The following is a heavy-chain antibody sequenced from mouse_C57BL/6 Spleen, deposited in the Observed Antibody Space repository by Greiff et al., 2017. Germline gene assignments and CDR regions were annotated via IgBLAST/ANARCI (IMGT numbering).Heavy chain of an antibody. J-gene: IGHJ2*01. CDR1: GYSFTGYF. D-gene: IGHD1-1*01. Sequence: EVKLMESGPELVKPGDSVKISCKASGYSFTGYFMNWVMQSHGKSLEWIGRINPYNGDTFYNQKFKGKATLTVDKSSSTAHMELRSLTSEDSAVYYCARQTTVVPLDYWGQGTTLTVSS. CDR2: INPYNGDT. V-gene: IGHV1-20*01. CDR3: ARQTTVVPLDY.